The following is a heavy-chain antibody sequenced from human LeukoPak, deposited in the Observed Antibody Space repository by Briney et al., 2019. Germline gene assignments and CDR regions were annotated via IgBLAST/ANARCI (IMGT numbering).Heavy chain of an antibody. CDR1: GGSISSYY. D-gene: IGHD2-21*02. CDR2: IYYSGST. V-gene: IGHV4-59*01. J-gene: IGHJ3*02. CDR3: ASLLLDGGDLGAFDI. Sequence: SETLSLTCTVSGGSISSYYWSWIRQPPGKGLEWIGYIYYSGSTNYNPSLKSRVTISVDTSKNQFSLKLSSVTAADTAVYYCASLLLDGGDLGAFDIWGQGTMVTVSS.